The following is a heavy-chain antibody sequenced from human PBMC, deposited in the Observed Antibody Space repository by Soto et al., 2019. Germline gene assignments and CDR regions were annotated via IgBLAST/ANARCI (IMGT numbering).Heavy chain of an antibody. D-gene: IGHD3-10*01. V-gene: IGHV1-18*01. J-gene: IGHJ6*02. CDR1: CDSFNNYG. Sequence: ASVKVSCKVSCDSFNNYGFTWVRQAPGQGLEWMGWISTYNDKTNYAQKFQGRVTMTTDTSTTTIHMELRSLRSDDTAVYYCARVMVRLFGSGSSRPYGLDVWGQGTTVTVSS. CDR3: ARVMVRLFGSGSSRPYGLDV. CDR2: ISTYNDKT.